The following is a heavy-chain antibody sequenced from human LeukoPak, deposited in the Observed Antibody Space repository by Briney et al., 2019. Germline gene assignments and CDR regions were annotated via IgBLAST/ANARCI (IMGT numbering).Heavy chain of an antibody. D-gene: IGHD2-21*01. J-gene: IGHJ3*01. Sequence: GGSPRLSCAAFGFSFSDYTMNWVRQAPGKGLEWVSSISSRGGYIHYADSLKGRFTISRENAQNLLFLQLNSLRVEDTAVYYCARSRADSLVFWGRGTMVTVSS. CDR3: ARSRADSLVF. CDR1: GFSFSDYT. V-gene: IGHV3-21*01. CDR2: ISSRGGYI.